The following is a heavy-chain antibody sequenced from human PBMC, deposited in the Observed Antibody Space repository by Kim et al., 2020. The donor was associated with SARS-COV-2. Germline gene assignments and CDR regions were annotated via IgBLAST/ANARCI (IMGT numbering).Heavy chain of an antibody. D-gene: IGHD3-9*01. CDR3: ARAKFDWLLYSYGMDV. V-gene: IGHV3-48*03. Sequence: GGSLRLSCAASGFTFSSYEMNWVRQAPGKGLEWVSYISSSGSTIYYADSVKGRFTISRDNAKNSLYLQMNSLRAEDTAVYYCARAKFDWLLYSYGMDVWGHGTTVTGSS. CDR2: ISSSGSTI. J-gene: IGHJ6*02. CDR1: GFTFSSYE.